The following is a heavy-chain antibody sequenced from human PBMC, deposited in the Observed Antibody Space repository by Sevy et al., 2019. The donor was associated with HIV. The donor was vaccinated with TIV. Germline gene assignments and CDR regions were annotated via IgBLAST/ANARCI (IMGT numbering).Heavy chain of an antibody. D-gene: IGHD6-19*01. Sequence: GGSLRLSCAASGFTFSSYAMNWVRQAPGKGLEWVSTISGSRDTTYYADSVKGRFTISRDHSKNTVFLQMNSLGAEDTAVYYCSKRSNGWYELDYWGRGTLVTVSS. V-gene: IGHV3-23*01. J-gene: IGHJ4*02. CDR2: ISGSRDTT. CDR1: GFTFSSYA. CDR3: SKRSNGWYELDY.